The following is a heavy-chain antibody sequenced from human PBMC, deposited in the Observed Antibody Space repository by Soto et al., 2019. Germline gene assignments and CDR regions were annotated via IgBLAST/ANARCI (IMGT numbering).Heavy chain of an antibody. CDR1: GGSISSGGYY. CDR2: IYYSGST. CDR3: ARSVTTRGDYFDY. D-gene: IGHD4-17*01. V-gene: IGHV4-31*03. J-gene: IGHJ4*02. Sequence: SETLSLTCTVSGGSISSGGYYWSWIRQHPGKGLEWIGYIYYSGSTYYNPSLKSRVTISVDTSKNQFSLKLSSVTAADTAVYYCARSVTTRGDYFDYWGQGTLVTV.